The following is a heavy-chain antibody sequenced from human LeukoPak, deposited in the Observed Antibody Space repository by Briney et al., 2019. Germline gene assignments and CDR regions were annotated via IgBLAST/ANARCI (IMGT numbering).Heavy chain of an antibody. D-gene: IGHD6-19*01. Sequence: PGGSLRLSCAASGFTFSSYSMNWVRQAPGKGLEWVSYISSSSSTIYYADSVKGRFTISRDNAKNSLYLQMNSLRAEDTAVYYCARDLSSGGIYWGQGTLVTVSS. CDR3: ARDLSSGGIY. CDR2: ISSSSSTI. CDR1: GFTFSSYS. V-gene: IGHV3-48*04. J-gene: IGHJ4*02.